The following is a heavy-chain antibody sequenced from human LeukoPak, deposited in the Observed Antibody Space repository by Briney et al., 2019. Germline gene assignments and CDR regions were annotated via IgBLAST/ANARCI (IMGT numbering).Heavy chain of an antibody. D-gene: IGHD2-15*01. CDR3: ARAQFSGSTDNYYYYGMDV. CDR1: GYTFTGYY. J-gene: IGHJ6*02. Sequence: ASVKVSCKASGYTFTGYYMHWVRQAPGQGLEWMGWINPNSGGTNYAQKFQGRVTMTRDTSISTAYMELSRLRSDDTAVYYCARAQFSGSTDNYYYYGMDVWGQGTTVTVSS. V-gene: IGHV1-2*02. CDR2: INPNSGGT.